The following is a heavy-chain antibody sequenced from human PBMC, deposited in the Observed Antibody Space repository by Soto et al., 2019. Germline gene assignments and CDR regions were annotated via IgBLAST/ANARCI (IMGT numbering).Heavy chain of an antibody. V-gene: IGHV4-59*01. Sequence: PSETLSLTCTVSGGSISSYYWSWIRQPPGKGLEWIGYIYYSGSTNYNPSLKSRVTISVDTSKNQFSLKLSSVTAADTAVYYCARESRIVGATTFDYWGQGTLVTVPQ. D-gene: IGHD1-26*01. J-gene: IGHJ4*02. CDR2: IYYSGST. CDR1: GGSISSYY. CDR3: ARESRIVGATTFDY.